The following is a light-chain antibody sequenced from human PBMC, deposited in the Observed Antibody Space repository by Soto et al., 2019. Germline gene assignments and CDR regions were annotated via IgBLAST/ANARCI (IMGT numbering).Light chain of an antibody. CDR3: QQYDSFPFT. CDR2: DES. Sequence: DIQMTQSPSSLSASVGDSVAMTCQASQDISNFLNWYQQKPGEAPKLLTYDESDLVTRVPSRFIESGSGTEFTFTTSNLQPEHFATYYSQQYDSFPFTCGPGT. J-gene: IGKJ3*01. V-gene: IGKV1-33*01. CDR1: QDISNF.